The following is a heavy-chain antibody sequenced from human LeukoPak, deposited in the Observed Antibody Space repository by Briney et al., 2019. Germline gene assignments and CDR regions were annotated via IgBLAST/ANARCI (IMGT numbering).Heavy chain of an antibody. V-gene: IGHV1-2*02. CDR3: ARSRGGNYYGSGSSKATIYYYYMDV. Sequence: ASVKVSCKASGYRFTSLYVHWVRQAPGQGPEWMGWINPNSGDTQYAQKFEGRVTMTRDTSITTAYMELSGLTSDDTAVYYCARSRGGNYYGSGSSKATIYYYYMDVWGKGTTVTVSS. D-gene: IGHD3-10*01. J-gene: IGHJ6*03. CDR1: GYRFTSLY. CDR2: INPNSGDT.